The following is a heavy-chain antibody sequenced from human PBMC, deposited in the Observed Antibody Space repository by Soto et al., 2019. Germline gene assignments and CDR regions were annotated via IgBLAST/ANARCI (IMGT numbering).Heavy chain of an antibody. CDR3: ALGYSSSWTLSSWFDP. V-gene: IGHV2-5*01. CDR1: GFSLSTSGVG. J-gene: IGHJ5*02. CDR2: IYWNDDK. Sequence: SGPTAGEPTQTLTLTCTSSGFSLSTSGVGVGWIRQPPGKALEWLALIYWNDDKRYSPSLKSRLTITKDTSKNQVVLTMTNMDPVDTATYYCALGYSSSWTLSSWFDPWGQGTLVTVSS. D-gene: IGHD6-13*01.